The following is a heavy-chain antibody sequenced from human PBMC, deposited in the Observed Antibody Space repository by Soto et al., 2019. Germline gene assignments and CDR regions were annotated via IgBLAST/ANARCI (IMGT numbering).Heavy chain of an antibody. CDR3: VHHGGVPYYHDF. V-gene: IGHV4-4*02. Sequence: SETLSLTCAVSGGSLSRSSWWSWVRQPPGKTLEWLGEIFYSGSTKYNPSLNSRVTISADQSKNDFSLRLSSVTAADTAVYYCVHHGGVPYYHDFWGQGMLVT. J-gene: IGHJ4*02. CDR1: GGSLSRSSW. D-gene: IGHD2-8*01. CDR2: IFYSGST.